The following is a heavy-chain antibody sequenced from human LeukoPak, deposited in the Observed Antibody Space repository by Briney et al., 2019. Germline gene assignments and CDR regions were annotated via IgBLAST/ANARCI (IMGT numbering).Heavy chain of an antibody. CDR3: ARESGLRLGELALWGAFDI. CDR1: GASISSGDYY. CDR2: IYYSGST. Sequence: SQTLSLTCTVSGASISSGDYYWSWIRQPPGKGLEWIGYIYYSGSTYYNPSLKSRVTISVDTSKNQFSLKLSSVTAADTAVYYCARESGLRLGELALWGAFDIWGQGTMVTVSS. D-gene: IGHD3-16*01. J-gene: IGHJ3*02. V-gene: IGHV4-30-4*01.